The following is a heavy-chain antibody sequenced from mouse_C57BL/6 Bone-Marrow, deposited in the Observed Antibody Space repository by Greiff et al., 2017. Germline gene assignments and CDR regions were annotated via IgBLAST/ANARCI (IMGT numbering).Heavy chain of an antibody. CDR1: GFTFSSYG. CDR3: ARHSSSGYYFDY. Sequence: EVKLVESGGDLVKPGGSLKLSCAASGFTFSSYGMSWVRQTPDKRLEWVATISSGGSYTYYPDRVKGRFTISRDNAKNTLYLQMSSLKSEDTAMYYCARHSSSGYYFDYWGQGTTLTVSS. J-gene: IGHJ2*01. V-gene: IGHV5-6*01. CDR2: ISSGGSYT. D-gene: IGHD3-2*02.